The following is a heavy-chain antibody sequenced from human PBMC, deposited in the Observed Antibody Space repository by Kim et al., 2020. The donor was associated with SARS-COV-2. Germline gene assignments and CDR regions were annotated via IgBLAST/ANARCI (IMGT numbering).Heavy chain of an antibody. CDR3: VRDFDF. V-gene: IGHV3-7*01. Sequence: GGSLRLSCAASGFTFRTRWMSWVRQAPGKGLEWVAHIKEDGRAKYYVDSVKGRFTISRDNAKKLLYLQVNSLRGDDTAVYYCVRDFDFWGQGALVTVSS. CDR1: GFTFRTRW. J-gene: IGHJ4*02. CDR2: IKEDGRAK.